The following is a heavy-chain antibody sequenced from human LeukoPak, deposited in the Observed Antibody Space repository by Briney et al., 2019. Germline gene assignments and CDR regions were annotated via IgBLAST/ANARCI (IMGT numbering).Heavy chain of an antibody. CDR3: AREDSGNSDDSLDI. Sequence: PSETLSLTCGVSGGSFSGYYWGWIRQPPGKGLEWIGSIYFDGSTYYNPSLKSRVTISLHTSNNQFSLKLRSVTTADTAVYYCAREDSGNSDDSLDIWGQGTMVTVSS. V-gene: IGHV4-39*07. D-gene: IGHD4-23*01. CDR1: GGSFSGYY. CDR2: IYFDGST. J-gene: IGHJ3*02.